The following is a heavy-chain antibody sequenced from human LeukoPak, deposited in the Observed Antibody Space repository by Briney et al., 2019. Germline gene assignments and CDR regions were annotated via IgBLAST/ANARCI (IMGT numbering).Heavy chain of an antibody. D-gene: IGHD6-19*01. CDR2: IYTSGST. J-gene: IGHJ4*02. V-gene: IGHV4-4*07. Sequence: SETLSLTCTVSGGSISSYYWSWIRQPAGKGLEWIGRIYTSGSTNYNPSLKSRVTISVDTSKNQFSLKLSSVTAADTAVYYCARHVPKSIAVAGKTELRGIYFDYWGQGTLVTVSS. CDR3: ARHVPKSIAVAGKTELRGIYFDY. CDR1: GGSISSYY.